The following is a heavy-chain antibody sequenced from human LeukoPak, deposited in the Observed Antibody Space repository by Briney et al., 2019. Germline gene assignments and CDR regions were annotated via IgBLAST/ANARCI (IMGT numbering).Heavy chain of an antibody. CDR3: ARGPPIYCSGGSCYAGGYYYYMDV. CDR2: INHSGST. Sequence: SETLSLTCAVYGGSFSGYYWSWIRQPPGKGLEWIGEINHSGSTNYNPSLKSRVTISVDTSKNQFSLKLSSVTAADTAVYYCARGPPIYCSGGSCYAGGYYYYMDVWGKGTTVTVSS. J-gene: IGHJ6*03. V-gene: IGHV4-34*01. CDR1: GGSFSGYY. D-gene: IGHD2-15*01.